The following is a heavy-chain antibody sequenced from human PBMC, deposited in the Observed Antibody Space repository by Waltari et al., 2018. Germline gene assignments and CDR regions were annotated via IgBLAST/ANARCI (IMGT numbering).Heavy chain of an antibody. J-gene: IGHJ6*03. D-gene: IGHD3-16*01. CDR2: IYTSRST. CDR3: ARDSFWAGYYYMDV. Sequence: QVQLQESGPGLVKPSETLSLTCTVSGGPISSYYWSWIRQPAGKGLEWIGRIYTSRSTNYNPSLKSRVTMSVDTSKNQFSLKLSSVTAADTAVYYCARDSFWAGYYYMDVWGKGTTVTISS. CDR1: GGPISSYY. V-gene: IGHV4-4*07.